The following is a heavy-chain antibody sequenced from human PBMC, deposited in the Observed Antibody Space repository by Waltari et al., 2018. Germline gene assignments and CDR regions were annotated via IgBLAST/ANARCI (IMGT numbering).Heavy chain of an antibody. Sequence: QVQLVESGVGVVQPGGSLRLSCAASGFTFSSYGMPCVRQAPGRGLVWVAFIRYDGSNKYYADSVKCRFTISRDNSKNTLYLQMNSLRAEDTAVYYCAKESGDSNFDYWGQGTLVTVSS. CDR1: GFTFSSYG. V-gene: IGHV3-30*02. CDR2: IRYDGSNK. D-gene: IGHD4-17*01. CDR3: AKESGDSNFDY. J-gene: IGHJ4*02.